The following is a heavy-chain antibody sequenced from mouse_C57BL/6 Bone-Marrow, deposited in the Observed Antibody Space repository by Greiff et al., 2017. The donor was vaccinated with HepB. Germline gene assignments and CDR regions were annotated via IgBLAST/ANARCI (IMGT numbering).Heavy chain of an antibody. D-gene: IGHD2-12*01. CDR1: GYSITSGYY. J-gene: IGHJ3*01. CDR3: ARLYDAWFAY. CDR2: ISYDGSN. Sequence: EVKLQESGPGLVKPSQSLSLTCSVTGYSITSGYYWNWIRQFPGNKLEWMGYISYDGSNNYNPSLKNRISITRDTSKNQFFLKLNSVTTEDTATYYCARLYDAWFAYWGQGTLVTVSA. V-gene: IGHV3-6*01.